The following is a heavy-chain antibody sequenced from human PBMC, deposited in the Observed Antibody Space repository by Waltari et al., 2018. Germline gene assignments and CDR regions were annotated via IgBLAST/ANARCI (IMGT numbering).Heavy chain of an antibody. Sequence: QVQLQESGPGLVKPSQTLSLTCTVSGGSISSGGYYWSWIRQHPGKGLEWIGYIYYSGSTYSNTSLKGRVTISVETSKNQVALKLSSVTAADTAMYYCARGSYFDWLSTPYFDYWGQGTLVTVSS. V-gene: IGHV4-31*03. D-gene: IGHD3-9*01. CDR3: ARGSYFDWLSTPYFDY. J-gene: IGHJ4*02. CDR1: GGSISSGGYY. CDR2: IYYSGST.